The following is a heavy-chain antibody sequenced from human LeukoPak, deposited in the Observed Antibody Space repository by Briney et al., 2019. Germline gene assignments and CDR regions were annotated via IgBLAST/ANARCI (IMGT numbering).Heavy chain of an antibody. CDR2: INPNSGGT. CDR3: ARVITFGGVIVGVY. V-gene: IGHV1-2*02. CDR1: GYTLSGYY. J-gene: IGHJ4*02. D-gene: IGHD3-16*02. Sequence: ASVKVSCKASGYTLSGYYLHWVRQAPGQGLEWMGWINPNSGGTNYAQKFQGRVTMTRDTSITTAYMDLSSLISDDTAVYYCARVITFGGVIVGVYWGQGSLVTVSS.